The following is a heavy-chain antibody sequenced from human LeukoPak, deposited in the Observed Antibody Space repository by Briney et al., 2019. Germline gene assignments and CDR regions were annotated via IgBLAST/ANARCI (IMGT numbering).Heavy chain of an antibody. V-gene: IGHV3-23*01. CDR1: GFTFSNYA. CDR3: AKSKEDCCGSFDP. CDR2: ISGATGTT. Sequence: PGGSLRLSCAASGFTFSNYAMTWVRQAPGKGLEWVSSISGATGTTYYADSVMGRFTISRDNSKNTLYLQMNSLRAEDTAVYYCAKSKEDCCGSFDPWGQGALVTVSS. J-gene: IGHJ5*02. D-gene: IGHD2-15*01.